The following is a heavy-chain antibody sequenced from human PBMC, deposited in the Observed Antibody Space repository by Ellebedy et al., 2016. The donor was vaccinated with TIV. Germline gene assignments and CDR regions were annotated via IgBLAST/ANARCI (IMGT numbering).Heavy chain of an antibody. CDR3: ARSDCSGGSCYSRFGGMDV. Sequence: GESLKISCAASGFTFSSYSMNWVRQAPGKGLEWVSYISSSSSTIYYADSVKGRFTISRDNAKNSLYLQMNSLRAEDTAVYYCARSDCSGGSCYSRFGGMDVWGQGTTVTVSS. CDR1: GFTFSSYS. J-gene: IGHJ6*02. CDR2: ISSSSSTI. D-gene: IGHD2-15*01. V-gene: IGHV3-48*01.